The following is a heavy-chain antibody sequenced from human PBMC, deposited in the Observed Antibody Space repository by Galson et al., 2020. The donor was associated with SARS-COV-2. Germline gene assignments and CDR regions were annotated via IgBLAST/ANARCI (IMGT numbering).Heavy chain of an antibody. CDR2: IDWDDDK. Sequence: SGPTLVKPTQTLTLTCTFSGFSLSTSGMCVSWIRQPPGKALEWLARIDWDDDKYYSTSLKTRLTISKDTSKNQVVLTMTNMDPVDTATYYCGRMECSYYDYYGMDVWGQGTTVTVSS. CDR3: GRMECSYYDYYGMDV. V-gene: IGHV2-70*11. CDR1: GFSLSTSGMC. D-gene: IGHD3-3*01. J-gene: IGHJ6*02.